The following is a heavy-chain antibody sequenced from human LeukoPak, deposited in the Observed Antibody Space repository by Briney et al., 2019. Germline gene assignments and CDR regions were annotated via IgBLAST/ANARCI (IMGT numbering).Heavy chain of an antibody. Sequence: ASVKVSCKASGYTFTSYGISWVRQAPGQGLEWMGGIIPIFGTANYAQKFQGRVTISADESTSTAYMELSSLRSEGTAVYYCAGDQYSSPYGAGYWGQGTLVTVSS. V-gene: IGHV1-69*13. D-gene: IGHD6-19*01. CDR1: GYTFTSYG. J-gene: IGHJ4*02. CDR2: IIPIFGTA. CDR3: AGDQYSSPYGAGY.